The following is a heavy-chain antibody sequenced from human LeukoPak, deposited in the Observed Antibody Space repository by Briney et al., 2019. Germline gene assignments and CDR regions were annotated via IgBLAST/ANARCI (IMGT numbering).Heavy chain of an antibody. CDR1: VGSISSYY. J-gene: IGHJ4*02. D-gene: IGHD3-16*01. CDR3: ARWGSIPTARFDY. Sequence: SETLSLTCTVSVGSISSYYWSWIRQPPGKGLEWIGYIYYSGGTNYNPSLKSRVTISVDPSKNQFSLELSSVTAADTAVYYCARWGSIPTARFDYWGQGTLATVSS. CDR2: IYYSGGT. V-gene: IGHV4-59*01.